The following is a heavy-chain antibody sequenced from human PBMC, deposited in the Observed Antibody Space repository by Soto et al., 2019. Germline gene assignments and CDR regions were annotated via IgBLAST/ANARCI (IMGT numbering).Heavy chain of an antibody. CDR3: ADGGRYPYY. CDR2: ISAGGDGT. Sequence: EVQLLESGGDLVQPGGSLRLSCAASGFSFSSYVMGWVRQAPGKGLDWVSSISAGGDGTYYADSVKGRFTISRDNSKNTVYLQMTSLRADDTAVYYCADGGRYPYYWGPGTLVTVSS. D-gene: IGHD1-26*01. CDR1: GFSFSSYV. V-gene: IGHV3-23*01. J-gene: IGHJ4*02.